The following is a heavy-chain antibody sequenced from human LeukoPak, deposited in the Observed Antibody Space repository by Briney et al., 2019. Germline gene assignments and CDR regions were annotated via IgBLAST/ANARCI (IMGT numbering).Heavy chain of an antibody. Sequence: ASVKVSCKASGYTFTGYYMHWVRQAPGQGLEWMGWINPNSGVTNYAQKFQGRVTMTRDTSISTAYMELSRLRSDDTAVYYCARGGSGRWSYYYYGMDVWGQGTTVTVSS. CDR3: ARGGSGRWSYYYYGMDV. CDR1: GYTFTGYY. D-gene: IGHD2-15*01. V-gene: IGHV1-2*02. CDR2: INPNSGVT. J-gene: IGHJ6*02.